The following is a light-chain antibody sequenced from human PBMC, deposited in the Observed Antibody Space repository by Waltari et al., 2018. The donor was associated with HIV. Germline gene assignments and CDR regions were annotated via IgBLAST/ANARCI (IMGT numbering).Light chain of an antibody. CDR2: KAS. V-gene: IGKV1-5*03. CDR1: QGINNW. Sequence: DIQMTQSTSTLSASVGDRVTITCRASQGINNWLAWYPQKPGKAPKVLIYKASSLESGVPSRFSGSGSGTEFTLTISSLQPDDFATYYCQQYNSYPLTFGGGTKVEIK. CDR3: QQYNSYPLT. J-gene: IGKJ4*01.